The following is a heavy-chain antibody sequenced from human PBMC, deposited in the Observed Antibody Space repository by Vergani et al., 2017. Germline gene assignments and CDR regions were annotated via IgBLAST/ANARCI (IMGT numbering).Heavy chain of an antibody. CDR3: ARSXYDSSGFSTIFRY. CDR1: GFAFRTYG. V-gene: IGHV3-33*01. CDR2: IWYDGSIT. D-gene: IGHD3-22*01. Sequence: QVQLVESGGGGVQPGRSLRLSCVASGFAFRTYGMHWVRQAPGKGLEWVAIIWYDGSITYYTDSVKGRFTVSRDNSRNTLFLQMNSLRVEDTAVYYCARSXYDSSGFSTIFRYWGQGTRVTVS. J-gene: IGHJ4*02.